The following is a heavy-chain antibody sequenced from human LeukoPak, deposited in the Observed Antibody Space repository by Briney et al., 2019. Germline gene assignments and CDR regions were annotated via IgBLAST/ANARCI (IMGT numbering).Heavy chain of an antibody. Sequence: SETLSLTCTVSGGSISSSSYYWGWIRQPPGKGLEWIGSIYYSGSTYYNPSLKSRVTISVDTSKNQFSLKLSSVTAADTAVYYCARDRTTGSYYYYYYYMDVWGKGTTVTVSS. CDR2: IYYSGST. CDR1: GGSISSSSYY. CDR3: ARDRTTGSYYYYYYYMDV. J-gene: IGHJ6*03. V-gene: IGHV4-39*07. D-gene: IGHD1-26*01.